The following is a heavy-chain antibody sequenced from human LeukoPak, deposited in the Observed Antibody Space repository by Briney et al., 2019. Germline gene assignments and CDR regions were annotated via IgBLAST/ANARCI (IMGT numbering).Heavy chain of an antibody. CDR3: ASQVLRLNMDV. CDR2: IYHSGST. J-gene: IGHJ6*03. V-gene: IGHV4-30-4*08. Sequence: PSETLSLTCTVSGGSISSGDYYWSWIRQPPGKGLEWIGYIYHSGSTYYNPSLKSRVTISVDTSKNQFSLKLSSVTAADTAVYYCASQVLRLNMDVWGKGTTVTVSS. D-gene: IGHD3-3*01. CDR1: GGSISSGDYY.